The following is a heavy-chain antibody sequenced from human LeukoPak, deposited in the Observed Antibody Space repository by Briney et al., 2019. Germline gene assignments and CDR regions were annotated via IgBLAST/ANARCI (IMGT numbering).Heavy chain of an antibody. CDR3: ARGSYRQSGVLAY. CDR1: GFTFSSYW. D-gene: IGHD6-13*01. V-gene: IGHV3-7*01. CDR2: VKQDGSEK. J-gene: IGHJ4*02. Sequence: PGGSLRLSCAASGFTFSSYWMSWVRQAPGKGLEWVANVKQDGSEKYFVDSLKGRFTISRDNAKNSLYLQIDSLRAEDTAVYYCARGSYRQSGVLAYWGQGTLVTVSS.